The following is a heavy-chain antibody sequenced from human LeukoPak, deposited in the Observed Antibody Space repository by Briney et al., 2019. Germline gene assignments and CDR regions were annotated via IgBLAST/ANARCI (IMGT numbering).Heavy chain of an antibody. CDR3: AKGGPTWFGEFEVVDY. Sequence: GGSLRLSCAASGFTFSSYAMSWVREAPGKGLEWVSAISGGGGSTYYADSVKGRFTISRDNSKNTLYLKMNSLRAGDAAVYFCAKGGPTWFGEFEVVDYWGQRTLVTVS. J-gene: IGHJ4*02. V-gene: IGHV3-23*01. CDR1: GFTFSSYA. CDR2: ISGGGGST. D-gene: IGHD3-10*01.